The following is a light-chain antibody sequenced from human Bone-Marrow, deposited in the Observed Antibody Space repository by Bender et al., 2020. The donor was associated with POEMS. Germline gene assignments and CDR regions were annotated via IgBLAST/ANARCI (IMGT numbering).Light chain of an antibody. J-gene: IGLJ3*02. CDR1: SSDVGSYDL. Sequence: QSALTQPASVSGSPGQSITISCIGTSSDVGSYDLVSWYQHHPGKAPKLIIYDGSKRPSGISIRFSASKSGNTASLTISGLQAEDEGDYHCCSYAGNSIWVFGGGTKLTVL. V-gene: IGLV2-23*01. CDR2: DGS. CDR3: CSYAGNSIWV.